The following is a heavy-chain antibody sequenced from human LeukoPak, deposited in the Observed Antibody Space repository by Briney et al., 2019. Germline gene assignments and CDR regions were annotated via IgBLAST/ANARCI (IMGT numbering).Heavy chain of an antibody. CDR1: GFTFSSYS. Sequence: GGSLRLSCAASGFTFSSYSMNWVRQAPGKGLEWVSYISSSSSTIYYADSVKGRFTISRDNAKNSLYLQMNSLRAEDTAVYYCATGYSSSSSDYWGQGTLVTVSS. D-gene: IGHD6-6*01. V-gene: IGHV3-48*04. CDR2: ISSSSSTI. J-gene: IGHJ4*02. CDR3: ATGYSSSSSDY.